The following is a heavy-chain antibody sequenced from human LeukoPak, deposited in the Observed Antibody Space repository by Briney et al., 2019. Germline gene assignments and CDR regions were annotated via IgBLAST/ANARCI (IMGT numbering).Heavy chain of an antibody. CDR1: GFVFSSFA. CDR3: AKEKTYYDSSGYPTPFDY. CDR2: ISGSGGTT. V-gene: IGHV3-23*01. D-gene: IGHD3-22*01. J-gene: IGHJ4*02. Sequence: PGGSLRLSCATSGFVFSSFAMTGVRGARGRGRECVSVISGSGGTTDSADSVKGRFTISRDSSTNTLSLQMNRLRAEDTAVYYCAKEKTYYDSSGYPTPFDYWGQGTLVTVSS.